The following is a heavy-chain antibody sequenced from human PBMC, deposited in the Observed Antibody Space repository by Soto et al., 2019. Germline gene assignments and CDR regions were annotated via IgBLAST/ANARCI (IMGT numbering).Heavy chain of an antibody. CDR2: ITGSGGST. V-gene: IGHV3-23*01. CDR3: AKARGAMVRGAAFYFDY. Sequence: GGSLRLSCAASGFTFTIYAMSWVRQAPGKGLEWVSAITGSGGSTYYADSVKGRFTISRDNSKNTLYPQMNSLRAEDTAVYYCAKARGAMVRGAAFYFDYWGQGTLVTVSS. CDR1: GFTFTIYA. J-gene: IGHJ4*02. D-gene: IGHD3-10*01.